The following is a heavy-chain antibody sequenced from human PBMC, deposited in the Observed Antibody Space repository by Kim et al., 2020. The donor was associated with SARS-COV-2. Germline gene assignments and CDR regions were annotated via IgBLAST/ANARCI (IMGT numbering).Heavy chain of an antibody. Sequence: GGSLRLSCAASGFTFSNAWMSWVRQAPGKGLEWVGRIKSKTAGGTTDYAAPVKGRFTISRDDSKNTLYLQMNSLKTEDTAVYYCTTDPLYYYGSGSPEDYWGQGTLVTVSS. V-gene: IGHV3-15*01. J-gene: IGHJ4*02. CDR3: TTDPLYYYGSGSPEDY. CDR1: GFTFSNAW. CDR2: IKSKTAGGTT. D-gene: IGHD3-10*01.